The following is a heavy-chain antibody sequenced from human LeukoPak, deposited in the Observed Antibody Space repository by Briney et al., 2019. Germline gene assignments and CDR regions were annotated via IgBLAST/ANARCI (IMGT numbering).Heavy chain of an antibody. J-gene: IGHJ4*02. V-gene: IGHV4-59*08. CDR2: IYSSGTT. CDR3: ARHLGVGSYPLDS. Sequence: SETLSLTCSVSGGSISNHYWSWIRQPPGKGLEWIAHIYSSGTTTYNPSLKSRVTITVDTSKSQISLKVRSVTAADTAVYYCARHLGVGSYPLDSWGQGTLVTVSS. D-gene: IGHD1-26*01. CDR1: GGSISNHY.